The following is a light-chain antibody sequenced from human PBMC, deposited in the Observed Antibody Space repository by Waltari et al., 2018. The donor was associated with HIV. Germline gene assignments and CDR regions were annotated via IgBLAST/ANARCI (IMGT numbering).Light chain of an antibody. CDR3: QVWDSSSDHYV. V-gene: IGLV3-21*04. CDR1: NIGSKS. J-gene: IGLJ1*01. Sequence: SYVLTQPPSVSVAPGKTARITCGGHNIGSKSVHWYQQKPGQAPGLVIYYDSDRPSGIPERFSGSNSGNTATLTISRVEAGDEADYYCQVWDSSSDHYVFGTGTKVTVL. CDR2: YDS.